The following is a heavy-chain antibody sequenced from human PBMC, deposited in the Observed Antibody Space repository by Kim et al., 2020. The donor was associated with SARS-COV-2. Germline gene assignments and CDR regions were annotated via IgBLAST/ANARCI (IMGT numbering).Heavy chain of an antibody. J-gene: IGHJ6*02. CDR3: ARGGRGGSGVVRGAPLFYYYGTDV. V-gene: IGHV1-8*01. CDR1: GYTFTRYD. D-gene: IGHD3-10*01. Sequence: ASVKVSCKASGYTFTRYDINWVRQATGQGLEWMGWMNPNSGNTGYAQKFQGRVTMTRNTSISTAYMELSSLRSEDTAVYYCARGGRGGSGVVRGAPLFYYYGTDVWGQGTTVTVSS. CDR2: MNPNSGNT.